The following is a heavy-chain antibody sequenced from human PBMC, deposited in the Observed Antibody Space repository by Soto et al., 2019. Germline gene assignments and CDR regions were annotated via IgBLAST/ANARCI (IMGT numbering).Heavy chain of an antibody. J-gene: IGHJ4*02. D-gene: IGHD4-17*01. Sequence: SQTLSLTCGISGDSVSSNSAAWNWIRQSPSRGLEWLGRTFYRSKWYNDYADSVKSRIAIKPDTSKNQFSLQLNSVTPEDTAVYYCARDLSGTTPHYFDYWGQGTLVTVSS. CDR2: TFYRSKWYN. CDR3: ARDLSGTTPHYFDY. CDR1: GDSVSSNSAA. V-gene: IGHV6-1*01.